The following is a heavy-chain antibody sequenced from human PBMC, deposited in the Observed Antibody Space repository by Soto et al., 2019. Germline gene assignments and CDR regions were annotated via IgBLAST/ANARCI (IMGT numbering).Heavy chain of an antibody. CDR3: ERVAYFDTTGYYYYVAH. CDR2: IYRSGIT. D-gene: IGHD3-22*01. J-gene: IGHJ4*02. Sequence: KASETLSLTCAVSGYSISTGYYWGWIRPPPGKGLEWIGSIYRSGITYYNPSLKSRVTISMDMSKNQFSLKLTSVTAADTAVYYCERVAYFDTTGYYYYVAHGGQGTLV. V-gene: IGHV4-38-2*01. CDR1: GYSISTGYY.